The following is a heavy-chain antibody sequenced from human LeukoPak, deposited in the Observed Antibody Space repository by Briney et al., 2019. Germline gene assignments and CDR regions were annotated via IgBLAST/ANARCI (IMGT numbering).Heavy chain of an antibody. J-gene: IGHJ4*02. CDR1: GGSFSGYY. CDR2: INHSGST. CDR3: ARGHRTYDSSGSILDY. V-gene: IGHV4-34*01. Sequence: SETLSLTCAVYGGSFSGYYWSWIRQPPGKGLEWIGEINHSGSTNYNPSLKSRVTISVDTSKNQFSLKLSSVTAADTAVYYCARGHRTYDSSGSILDYWGQGTLVTVSS. D-gene: IGHD3-22*01.